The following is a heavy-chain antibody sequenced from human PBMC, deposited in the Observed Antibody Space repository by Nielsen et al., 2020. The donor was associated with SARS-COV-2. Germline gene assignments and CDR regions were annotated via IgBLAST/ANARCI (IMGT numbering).Heavy chain of an antibody. CDR3: AKDVGAGFDFFDH. CDR2: IKQEGSEK. J-gene: IGHJ4*02. D-gene: IGHD6-19*01. Sequence: GGSLRLSCAASGFTFSSYWMSWVRQAPGKGLEWVANIKQEGSEKYYVDSVKGRFTISRDNAKNSLYLQINSLRADDTATYYCAKDVGAGFDFFDHWGQGTPVTVSS. CDR1: GFTFSSYW. V-gene: IGHV3-7*03.